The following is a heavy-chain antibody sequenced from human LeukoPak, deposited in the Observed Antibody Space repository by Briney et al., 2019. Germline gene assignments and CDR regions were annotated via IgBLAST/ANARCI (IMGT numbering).Heavy chain of an antibody. CDR2: ILEDGTIQ. Sequence: GRSLRLSCAASGFTFSSYAMHWVRQAPGKGLDWVAVILEDGTIQHYADSVKGRFTISRDNSRNTVFLQMNSLRGEDTAIYYCARVQGGGFRTADFWGQGTVVTVSS. J-gene: IGHJ4*02. CDR1: GFTFSSYA. D-gene: IGHD3-10*01. V-gene: IGHV3-30*04. CDR3: ARVQGGGFRTADF.